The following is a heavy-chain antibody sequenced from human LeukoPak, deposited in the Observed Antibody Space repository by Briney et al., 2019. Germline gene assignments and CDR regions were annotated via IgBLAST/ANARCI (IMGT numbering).Heavy chain of an antibody. CDR2: IIPIFGTA. D-gene: IGHD2-21*02. CDR3: ARAIVAVTADAFDI. J-gene: IGHJ3*02. V-gene: IGHV1-69*06. CDR1: GDTFSSYA. Sequence: SVKVSCKASGDTFSSYAISWVRQAPGQGLEWMGGIIPIFGTANYAQKFQGRVTITADKSTSTAYMELSSLRSEDTAVYYCARAIVAVTADAFDIWGQGTMVTVSS.